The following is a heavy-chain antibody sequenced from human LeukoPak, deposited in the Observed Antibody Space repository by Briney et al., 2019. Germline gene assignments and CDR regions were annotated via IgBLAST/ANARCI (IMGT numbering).Heavy chain of an antibody. V-gene: IGHV1-3*01. CDR3: ARVGMEYQLAEMDV. J-gene: IGHJ6*02. CDR1: GYTFTSYA. CDR2: INAGNGNA. Sequence: ASVKVSCKASGYTFTSYATHWVRQAPGQRLEWMGWINAGNGNAKYSQKFQGRVTITRDTSASTAYMELSSLRSEDTAVYYCARVGMEYQLAEMDVWGQGTTVTVSS. D-gene: IGHD2-2*01.